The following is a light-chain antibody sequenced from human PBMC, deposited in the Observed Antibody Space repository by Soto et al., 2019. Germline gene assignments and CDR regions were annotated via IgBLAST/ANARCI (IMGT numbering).Light chain of an antibody. Sequence: DIQMTQSPSSLSASIGDRVTITCRASQSLIRCLNWYQQKPGKPPKRLIYLRSILQSGVPSRFSGSGSGTDFTLTISRVQPEDFATYYCKQSYTPPPTFGQGTRVEIK. CDR1: QSLIRC. CDR2: LRS. J-gene: IGKJ1*01. CDR3: KQSYTPPPT. V-gene: IGKV1-39*01.